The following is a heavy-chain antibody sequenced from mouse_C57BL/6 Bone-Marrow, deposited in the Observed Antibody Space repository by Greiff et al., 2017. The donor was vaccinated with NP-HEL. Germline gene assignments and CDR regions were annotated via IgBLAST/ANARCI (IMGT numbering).Heavy chain of an antibody. V-gene: IGHV1-15*01. Sequence: VQLQQSGAELVRPGASVTLSCKASGYTFTDYEMHWVKQTPVHGLEWIGAIDPETGGTAYNQKFKGQAILTADKSSSTAYMELSSLTSEDSAVYYCTRSRYYGSSPWFAYWGQGTLVTVSA. J-gene: IGHJ3*01. CDR2: IDPETGGT. CDR3: TRSRYYGSSPWFAY. CDR1: GYTFTDYE. D-gene: IGHD1-1*01.